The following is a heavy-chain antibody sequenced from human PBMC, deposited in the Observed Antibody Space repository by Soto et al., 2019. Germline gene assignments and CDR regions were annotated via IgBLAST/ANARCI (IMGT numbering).Heavy chain of an antibody. CDR1: GFTFSSYG. V-gene: IGHV3-30*18. Sequence: VQLVESGGGVVQPGRSLRLSCAASGFTFSSYGMHWVRQAPGKGLEWVAVISYDGSNKYYADSVKGRFTISRDNSKNTLYLQMNSLRAEDTAVYYCAKDPQLWFGELSTDYYGMDVWGQGTTVTVSS. D-gene: IGHD3-10*01. CDR3: AKDPQLWFGELSTDYYGMDV. J-gene: IGHJ6*02. CDR2: ISYDGSNK.